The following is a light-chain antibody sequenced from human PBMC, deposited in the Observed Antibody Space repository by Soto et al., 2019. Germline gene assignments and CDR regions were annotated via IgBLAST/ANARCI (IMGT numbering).Light chain of an antibody. CDR2: GAS. V-gene: IGKV3-11*01. CDR1: QSVHNF. Sequence: EVVLTQSPATLSLSPGDRAALSCKASQSVHNFLAWYQQKPGQAPRLLIYGASNRAAGIPARFSGSGSGTDFTLTINSLEPEDFATYYCLQDYNYPRTFGQGTKVDIK. CDR3: LQDYNYPRT. J-gene: IGKJ1*01.